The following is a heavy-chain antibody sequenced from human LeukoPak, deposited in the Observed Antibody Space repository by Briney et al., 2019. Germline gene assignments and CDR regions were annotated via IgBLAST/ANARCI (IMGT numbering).Heavy chain of an antibody. CDR3: ARDTYYYDSSGYWPLHY. J-gene: IGHJ4*02. V-gene: IGHV3-21*01. D-gene: IGHD3-22*01. CDR2: ISSSSSYI. CDR1: GFTFSSYS. Sequence: PGGSLRLSCAASGFTFSSYSMNWVRQAPGKGLEWVSSISSSSSYIYYADSVKGRFTISRDNAKNSLYLQMNSLRAEDTAVYYCARDTYYYDSSGYWPLHYWGQGTLVTVSS.